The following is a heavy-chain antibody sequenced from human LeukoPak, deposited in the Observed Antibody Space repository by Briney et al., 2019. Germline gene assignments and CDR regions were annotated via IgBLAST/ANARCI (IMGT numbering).Heavy chain of an antibody. Sequence: ASVKVSCKASGYTFTSYDINWVRQATGQGLEWMGWMNPNSGNTGYAQKFQGRVTMTRNTSISTAYMELSSLRSEGTAVYYCARGIRKIFGVVISLVGFDYWGQGTLVTVSS. D-gene: IGHD3-3*01. J-gene: IGHJ4*02. V-gene: IGHV1-8*01. CDR3: ARGIRKIFGVVISLVGFDY. CDR2: MNPNSGNT. CDR1: GYTFTSYD.